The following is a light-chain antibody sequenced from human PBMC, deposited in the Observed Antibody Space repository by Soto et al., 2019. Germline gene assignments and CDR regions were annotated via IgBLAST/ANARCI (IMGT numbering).Light chain of an antibody. CDR1: SGDIGSYNR. V-gene: IGLV2-14*01. CDR2: EVT. J-gene: IGLJ1*01. Sequence: QSVLTQPASVSGSPGQSINISCTGTSGDIGSYNRVSWYQQHPGKAPKLIIYEVTDRPSGVSNRFSGSKSGNTASLTISGLQAEDEAEYYCSSYTNINTRACVFGTGTKVTV. CDR3: SSYTNINTRACV.